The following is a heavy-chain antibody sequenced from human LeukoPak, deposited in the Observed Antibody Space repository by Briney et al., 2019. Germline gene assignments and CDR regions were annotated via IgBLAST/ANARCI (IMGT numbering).Heavy chain of an antibody. Sequence: GGSLRLSCAAAGFSFSNYAMSWVRQAPGKGLEWVSSISGTGGTTYSADSVKGRSTISRDNSKNTVSLQMNSVRAEDTAVYYCAKEGYSYPLNYFDSWGQGNLVTVSS. V-gene: IGHV3-23*01. J-gene: IGHJ4*02. CDR2: ISGTGGTT. D-gene: IGHD5-12*01. CDR3: AKEGYSYPLNYFDS. CDR1: GFSFSNYA.